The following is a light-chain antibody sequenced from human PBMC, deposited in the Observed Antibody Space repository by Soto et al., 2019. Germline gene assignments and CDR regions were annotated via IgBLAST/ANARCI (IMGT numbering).Light chain of an antibody. J-gene: IGLJ3*02. Sequence: QSVLTQPPSVSAAPGQKVTISCSGSSSNIGNNHASWYQHLPGTAPKLLIFDNDKRPSGIPDRFAGSKYGTSATLGITGLQTGDEADYYCGTWDSSLSAWVFGGGTKVTVL. CDR3: GTWDSSLSAWV. CDR2: DND. V-gene: IGLV1-51*01. CDR1: SSNIGNNH.